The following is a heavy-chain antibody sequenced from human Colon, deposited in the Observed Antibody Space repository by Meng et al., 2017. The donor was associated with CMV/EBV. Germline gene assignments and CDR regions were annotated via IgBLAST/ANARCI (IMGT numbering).Heavy chain of an antibody. D-gene: IGHD2-2*01. V-gene: IGHV3-21*01. J-gene: IGHJ4*02. CDR3: ARGTSTSCTD. CDR2: IVTTGSAV. CDR1: GFTFSSYG. Sequence: GESLKISCAASGFTFSSYGMNWVRQAPGRGLEWVASIVTTGSAVYYADSVKGRFTISRDNAKNTLYLQMNSLRAEDTAVYYCARGTSTSCTDWGQGTLVTVSS.